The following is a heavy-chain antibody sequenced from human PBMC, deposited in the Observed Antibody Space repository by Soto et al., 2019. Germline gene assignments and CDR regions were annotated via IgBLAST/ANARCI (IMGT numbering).Heavy chain of an antibody. CDR1: GGSISRYY. Sequence: QVQLQESGPGLVKPSETLSLTCTVSGGSISRYYWSWIRQPPGKGLEWIGYMYNTGSTVYNPSFKSRVTLSVDTSKNQISRKLNSVTAADTAVYSCARDLWGYCGTDCYPLDVWGQGTTVTVSS. J-gene: IGHJ6*02. CDR3: ARDLWGYCGTDCYPLDV. V-gene: IGHV4-59*01. D-gene: IGHD2-21*02. CDR2: MYNTGST.